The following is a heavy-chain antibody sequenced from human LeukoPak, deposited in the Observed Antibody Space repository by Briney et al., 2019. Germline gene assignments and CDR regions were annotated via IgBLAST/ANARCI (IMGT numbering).Heavy chain of an antibody. J-gene: IGHJ4*02. CDR3: AKGGAGYCSSTSCLYYFDY. V-gene: IGHV3-23*01. Sequence: GGSLRLSCAASGFTFSTYAMNRVRQAPGKGLEWVSTISGSGDSTYYADSVKGRFTISRDNSKNTLLLQMNSLRAEDTAVYYCAKGGAGYCSSTSCLYYFDYWGQGTLVTVSS. CDR2: ISGSGDST. D-gene: IGHD2-2*01. CDR1: GFTFSTYA.